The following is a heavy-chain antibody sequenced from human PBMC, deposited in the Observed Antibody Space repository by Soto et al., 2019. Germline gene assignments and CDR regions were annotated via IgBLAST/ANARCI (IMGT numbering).Heavy chain of an antibody. CDR1: GFTFSTYA. CDR2: ISGSGATT. D-gene: IGHD1-7*01. J-gene: IGHJ4*02. CDR3: AKRRQDWNYDYFDC. V-gene: IGHV3-23*01. Sequence: LRLSCAASGFTFSTYAMSWVRQAPGKGLEWVSSISGSGATTYLADSVKGRFTISRDNSKNTLFLQISSLRAEDTAVYYCAKRRQDWNYDYFDCWGQGTLVTVSS.